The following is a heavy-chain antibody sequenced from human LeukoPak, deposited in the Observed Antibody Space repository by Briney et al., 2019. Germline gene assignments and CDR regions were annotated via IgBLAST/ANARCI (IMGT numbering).Heavy chain of an antibody. D-gene: IGHD3-10*01. V-gene: IGHV3-20*04. Sequence: GGSLRLSCAASGFPFDAYGMGWVRLAPGKGLEWVSGVSWNGAYTEYADSVRGRFTISRDNAKKSLYLQMNSLRVDDTALYYCARRKGPYGSGTYYDSWGQGTLVSVSS. CDR1: GFPFDAYG. J-gene: IGHJ4*02. CDR3: ARRKGPYGSGTYYDS. CDR2: VSWNGAYT.